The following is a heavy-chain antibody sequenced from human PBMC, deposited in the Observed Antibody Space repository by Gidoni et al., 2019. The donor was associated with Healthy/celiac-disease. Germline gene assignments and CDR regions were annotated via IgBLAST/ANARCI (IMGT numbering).Heavy chain of an antibody. D-gene: IGHD3-3*01. J-gene: IGHJ6*02. CDR1: GFTFSSYS. Sequence: EVQLVESGGGLVKPGGSLRLSCAASGFTFSSYSMNWVRQAPGKGLEWVASISSSSSYIYYADSVKGRFTISRDNAKNSLYLQMNSLRAEDTAVYYCARDMWLYYDFWSGFDYYYYGMDVWGQGTTVTVSS. CDR3: ARDMWLYYDFWSGFDYYYYGMDV. CDR2: ISSSSSYI. V-gene: IGHV3-21*01.